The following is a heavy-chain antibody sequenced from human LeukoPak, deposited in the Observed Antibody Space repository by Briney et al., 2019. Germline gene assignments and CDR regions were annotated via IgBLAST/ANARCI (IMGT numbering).Heavy chain of an antibody. D-gene: IGHD6-19*01. Sequence: PSETLSLTCTVSGGSISSYYWSWIRQPAGKGLEWIGRIYTSGSTNYNPSLKSRVTMSVDTSKNQFSLKLSSVTAADTAVYYCARVGAVAAIPYSYYYMDVWGKRTTVTVSS. J-gene: IGHJ6*03. CDR2: IYTSGST. CDR3: ARVGAVAAIPYSYYYMDV. V-gene: IGHV4-4*07. CDR1: GGSISSYY.